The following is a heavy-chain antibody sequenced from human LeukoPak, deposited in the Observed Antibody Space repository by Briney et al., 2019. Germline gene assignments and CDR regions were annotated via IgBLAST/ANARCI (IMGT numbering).Heavy chain of an antibody. Sequence: GRSLRLSCAASGFTFDDYAMHWVRQAPGKGLEWVSGISWNSGSIGYADSVKGRFTISRDNAKNSLYLQMNSLRAEDTALYYCAKDISGAGLVGITGFDYWGQGTLVTVSS. CDR2: ISWNSGSI. D-gene: IGHD3-22*01. J-gene: IGHJ4*02. V-gene: IGHV3-9*01. CDR3: AKDISGAGLVGITGFDY. CDR1: GFTFDDYA.